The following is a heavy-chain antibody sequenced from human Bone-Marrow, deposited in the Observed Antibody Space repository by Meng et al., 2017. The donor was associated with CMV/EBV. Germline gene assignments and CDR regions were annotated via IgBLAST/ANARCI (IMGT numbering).Heavy chain of an antibody. J-gene: IGHJ4*02. D-gene: IGHD3-3*01. CDR3: AREGYDFWSGYHFLGY. Sequence: GGSLRLSCAASGFTFSSYSMNWVRQAPGKGLEWVSYISSSSSTIYYADSVKGRFTISRDNAKNSLYLQMNSLRAEDTAVYYCAREGYDFWSGYHFLGYWGQGTLVTGSS. CDR1: GFTFSSYS. V-gene: IGHV3-48*04. CDR2: ISSSSSTI.